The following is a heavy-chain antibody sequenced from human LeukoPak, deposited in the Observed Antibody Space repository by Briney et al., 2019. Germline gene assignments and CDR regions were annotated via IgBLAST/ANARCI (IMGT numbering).Heavy chain of an antibody. V-gene: IGHV4-59*08. CDR2: TYYSGST. CDR1: GDSITSYY. D-gene: IGHD3-22*01. J-gene: IGHJ4*02. CDR3: ARLSPYDSGGYYSQFDC. Sequence: PSETLSLTCTVSGDSITSYYWSWIRQPPGKGLEWIGYTYYSGSTNYNPSLKSRVTISVDTSKNQFSLKLSSVTAADTAVYYCARLSPYDSGGYYSQFDCWGQGTLVTVSS.